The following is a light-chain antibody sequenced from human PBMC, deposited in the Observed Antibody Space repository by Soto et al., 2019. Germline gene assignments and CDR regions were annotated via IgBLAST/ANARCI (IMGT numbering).Light chain of an antibody. CDR2: EVS. V-gene: IGKV1-5*01. CDR1: QNINNW. CDR3: QQYNTYPWT. J-gene: IGKJ1*01. Sequence: DVQMTQSPSTLSASVGDRAIITCRASQNINNWLAWYQQKPGRAPKVLIYEVSNLESGVPSRFSGSRSGTEFTLTISGLQPDDFATYYCQQYNTYPWTFGPGTQVEV.